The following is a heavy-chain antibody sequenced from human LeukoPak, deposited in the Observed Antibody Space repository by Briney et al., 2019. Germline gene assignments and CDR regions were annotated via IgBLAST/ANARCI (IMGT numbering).Heavy chain of an antibody. D-gene: IGHD3-10*01. CDR3: ARGYYGSGMIDGKYYFDY. CDR1: GGSISSYY. V-gene: IGHV4-59*01. J-gene: IGHJ4*02. Sequence: SETLSLTCTVSGGSISSYYWSWIRQPPGNGLEWIGDIYYSGSTNYNPSLKSRVTISVDTSKNQFSLKLSSVTAADTAVYYCARGYYGSGMIDGKYYFDYWGQGTLVTVSS. CDR2: IYYSGST.